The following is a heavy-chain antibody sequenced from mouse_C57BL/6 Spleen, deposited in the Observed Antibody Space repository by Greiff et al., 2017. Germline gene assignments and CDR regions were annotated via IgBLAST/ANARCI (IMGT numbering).Heavy chain of an antibody. D-gene: IGHD2-5*01. CDR3: ARGDYSNSLFAY. CDR2: IDPSDSET. V-gene: IGHV1-52*01. CDR1: GYTFTSYW. Sequence: QVQLQQPGAELVRPGSSVKLSCKASGYTFTSYWMHWVKQRPIQGLEWIGNIDPSDSETHYNQKFKDKATLTVDKSSSTAYMQRSSLTSEDSAVYYCARGDYSNSLFAYWGQGTLVTVSA. J-gene: IGHJ3*01.